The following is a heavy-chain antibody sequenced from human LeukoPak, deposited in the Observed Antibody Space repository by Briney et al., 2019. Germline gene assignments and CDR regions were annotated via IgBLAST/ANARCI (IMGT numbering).Heavy chain of an antibody. CDR2: INPNSGGT. CDR3: ARTPRAAAGYYYGMDV. J-gene: IGHJ6*02. CDR1: GYTFTGYY. D-gene: IGHD6-13*01. Sequence: ASVKVSCKASGYTFTGYYMHWVRQAPGQGLEWMGWINPNSGGTNYAQKFQGRVTMTRDTSISTAYIELSRLRSDDTAVYYCARTPRAAAGYYYGMDVWGQGTTVTVSS. V-gene: IGHV1-2*02.